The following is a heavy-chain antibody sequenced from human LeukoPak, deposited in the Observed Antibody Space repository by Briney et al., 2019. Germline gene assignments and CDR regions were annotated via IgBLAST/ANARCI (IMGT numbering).Heavy chain of an antibody. Sequence: GASLRLSCAASGFTFSSYAMSWVRQAPGKGLEWVSAISGSGGSTYYADSVKGRFTISRDNSKNTLYLQMNSLRAEDTAVYYCARVRDGYNTLDYWGQGTLVTVSS. CDR3: ARVRDGYNTLDY. CDR2: ISGSGGST. V-gene: IGHV3-23*01. D-gene: IGHD5-24*01. CDR1: GFTFSSYA. J-gene: IGHJ4*02.